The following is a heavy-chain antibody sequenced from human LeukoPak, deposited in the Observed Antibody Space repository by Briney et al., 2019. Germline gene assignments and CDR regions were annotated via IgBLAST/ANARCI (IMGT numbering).Heavy chain of an antibody. Sequence: WASVKVSCKASGYTFTVYHMHWVRQAPGQGLEWMGIINPSDGGTTYAQKFQGGVSITRDMSTSTIYMELSSLRSDDTAVYYCARSATIFGVATLGYWGQGTPVTVSS. CDR2: INPSDGGT. CDR1: GYTFTVYH. V-gene: IGHV1-46*01. J-gene: IGHJ4*02. CDR3: ARSATIFGVATLGY. D-gene: IGHD3-3*01.